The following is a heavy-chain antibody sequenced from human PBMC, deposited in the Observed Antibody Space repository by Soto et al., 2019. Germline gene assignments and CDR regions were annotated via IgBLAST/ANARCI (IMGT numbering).Heavy chain of an antibody. J-gene: IGHJ5*02. CDR2: ISGSGGST. D-gene: IGHD6-6*01. CDR1: GFTFSSYA. CDR3: AKDRIAARPPQYNWFDP. Sequence: PGGSLRLSCAASGFTFSSYAMSWVRQAPGKGLEWVSAISGSGGSTYYADSVKGRFTISRDNSKNTLYLQMNSLRAEDTAVYYCAKDRIAARPPQYNWFDPWGQGTLVTVSS. V-gene: IGHV3-23*01.